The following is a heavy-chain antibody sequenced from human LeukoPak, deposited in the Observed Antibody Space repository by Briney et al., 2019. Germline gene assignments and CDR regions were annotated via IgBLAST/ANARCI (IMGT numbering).Heavy chain of an antibody. CDR1: GGSISSYY. D-gene: IGHD3-3*01. Sequence: PSETLSLTCTVSGGSISSYYWSWTRQPPAKGLEWIGYIYYSWSTNYNPSLKSRVTISVDTSKNQFSLKLSSVTAADTAVYYCARDHVARVWSCYYSPYYMDVWGKGTTVTVSS. J-gene: IGHJ6*03. CDR2: IYYSWST. CDR3: ARDHVARVWSCYYSPYYMDV. V-gene: IGHV4-59*01.